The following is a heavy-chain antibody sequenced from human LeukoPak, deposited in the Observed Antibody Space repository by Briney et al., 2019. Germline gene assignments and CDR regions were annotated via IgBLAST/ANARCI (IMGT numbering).Heavy chain of an antibody. V-gene: IGHV3-21*01. J-gene: IGHJ4*02. CDR2: ISSSSSYI. CDR1: GFTFSSYR. D-gene: IGHD3-3*01. Sequence: PGGSLRLSCAASGFTFSSYRMNWVRQAPGKGLEWVSSISSSSSYIYYADSVKGRFTISRDNAKISLYLQMNSLRAEDTAVYYCARDAPNYDFWSGYSFFDYWGQGTLVTVSS. CDR3: ARDAPNYDFWSGYSFFDY.